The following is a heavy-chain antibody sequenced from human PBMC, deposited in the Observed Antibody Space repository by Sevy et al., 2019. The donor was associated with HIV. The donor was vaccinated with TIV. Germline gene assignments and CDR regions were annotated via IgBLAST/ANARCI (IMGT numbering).Heavy chain of an antibody. CDR1: GFTFSSYS. J-gene: IGHJ5*02. CDR2: ISSSSSYI. D-gene: IGHD3-3*01. CDR3: ARGTGPSAYYDFWSGYRPAANWFDP. V-gene: IGHV3-21*01. Sequence: GGSLRLSCAASGFTFSSYSMNWVRQAPGKGLEWVSSISSSSSYIYYADSVKGRFTISRDNAKNSLYLQMNSLGAEDTAVYYCARGTGPSAYYDFWSGYRPAANWFDPWGQGTLVTVSS.